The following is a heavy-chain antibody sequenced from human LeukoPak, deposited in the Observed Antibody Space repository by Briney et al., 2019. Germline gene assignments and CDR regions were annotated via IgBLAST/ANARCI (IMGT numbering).Heavy chain of an antibody. CDR2: INHSGST. D-gene: IGHD3-10*01. J-gene: IGHJ4*01. Sequence: SETLSLTCAVYGGSFSGYYWSWIRQPPGKGLEWIGEINHSGSTYYTPSLKSRVTISVDTSKNQFSLKLTSVTAADTAVYYCARYDYYGSGSPDYWGQGTLVTVSS. V-gene: IGHV4-34*01. CDR3: ARYDYYGSGSPDY. CDR1: GGSFSGYY.